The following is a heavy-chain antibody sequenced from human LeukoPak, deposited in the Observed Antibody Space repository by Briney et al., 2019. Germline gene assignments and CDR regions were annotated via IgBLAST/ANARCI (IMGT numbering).Heavy chain of an antibody. CDR3: ARNYLDSNGYLKLHYFDH. CDR2: IICNGFDT. D-gene: IGHD3-22*01. Sequence: PGGSLRLSCAASGFIFYDYGMTWGRQFLGKGLEWVSTIICNGFDTDYAEAVKGRFTISRDNAKNFLYLQMSSPRAEDTAFYSCARNYLDSNGYLKLHYFDHWGQGTLVTVSS. V-gene: IGHV3-20*04. CDR1: GFIFYDYG. J-gene: IGHJ4*02.